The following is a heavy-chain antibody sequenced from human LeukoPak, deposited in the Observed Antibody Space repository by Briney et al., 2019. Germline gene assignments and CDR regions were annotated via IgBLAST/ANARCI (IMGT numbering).Heavy chain of an antibody. J-gene: IGHJ4*02. D-gene: IGHD1-26*01. CDR1: GFTFDDYT. CDR2: ISWDGGST. V-gene: IGHV3-43*01. CDR3: AKDGGSGSYYQFDY. Sequence: PGGSLRLSCAASGFTFDDYTMHWVRQAPGKGLEWVSLISWDGGSTYYADSVKGRFTISRDNSKNSLYLQMNSLRTEDTALYYCAKDGGSGSYYQFDYWGQGTLVTVSS.